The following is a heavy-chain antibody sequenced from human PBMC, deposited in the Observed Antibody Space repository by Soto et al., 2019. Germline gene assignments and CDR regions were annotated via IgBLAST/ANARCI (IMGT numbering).Heavy chain of an antibody. CDR3: ARVTTISGVVIIRPERWFDP. J-gene: IGHJ5*02. Sequence: SGTLSLTCTVSGGSISSYYWSWIRQPPGKGLEWIGYIYYSGSTNYNPSLKSRVTISVDTSKNQFSLKLSSVTAADTAVYYCARVTTISGVVIIRPERWFDPWGQGTLVPVSS. CDR2: IYYSGST. D-gene: IGHD3-3*01. CDR1: GGSISSYY. V-gene: IGHV4-59*01.